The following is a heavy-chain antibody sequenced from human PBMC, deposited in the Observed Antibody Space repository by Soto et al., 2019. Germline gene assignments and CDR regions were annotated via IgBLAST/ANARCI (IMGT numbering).Heavy chain of an antibody. V-gene: IGHV3-66*01. CDR1: GLTFSNYK. J-gene: IGHJ6*02. Sequence: GSLSLSCAVSGLTFSNYKISWVRQAQGPGLEWDSVVNAADTTYYADSVKGRISISRDDSKNILYLQMNRLRAEDTAVYYCVRENYYYGMDVWGQGTTVTVSS. CDR3: VRENYYYGMDV. CDR2: VNAADTT.